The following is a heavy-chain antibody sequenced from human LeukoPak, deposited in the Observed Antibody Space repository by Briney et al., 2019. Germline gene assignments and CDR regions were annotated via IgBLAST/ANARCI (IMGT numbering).Heavy chain of an antibody. Sequence: PGGSLRLSCAASGFTFSSYGMHWVRQAPGKGLGWVAFIRYDGSDKYYADSVKGRFTISRDNSKNTLYLQMNSLRAEDTAVYYCARAHYDILTGGKNLVVVPQTFDLWGRGTLVTVSS. D-gene: IGHD3-9*01. CDR1: GFTFSSYG. CDR2: IRYDGSDK. J-gene: IGHJ2*01. V-gene: IGHV3-30*02. CDR3: ARAHYDILTGGKNLVVVPQTFDL.